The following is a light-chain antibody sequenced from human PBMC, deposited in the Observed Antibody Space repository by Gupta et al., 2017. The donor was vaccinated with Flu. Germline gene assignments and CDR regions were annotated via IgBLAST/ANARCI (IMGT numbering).Light chain of an antibody. CDR1: SSDVGSYNL. CDR3: CSYAGSSTFV. CDR2: EGS. Sequence: QHALTQHASVSGSSRPSTTITCTATSSDVGSYNLVSWYTQHPGKAPKLMSYEGSKRPSGVSKRFSGSKSGNTASLTISGLQAEDEADYYCCSYAGSSTFVFGTGTKVTVL. V-gene: IGLV2-23*01. J-gene: IGLJ1*01.